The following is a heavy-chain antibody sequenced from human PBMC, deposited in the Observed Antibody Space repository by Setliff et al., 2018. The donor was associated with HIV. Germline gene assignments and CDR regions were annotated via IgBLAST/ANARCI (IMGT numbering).Heavy chain of an antibody. CDR1: GGSISSHY. CDR2: IYYSGST. Sequence: PSETLSLTCTVSGGSISSHYWSWIRQPPGKGLEWIGYIYYSGSTNNNPSLNSRISISVDMSKNKFSLKLSSLTAADTAVYYCARGGLGVVTSFDSWGPGTLVTVSS. V-gene: IGHV4-59*11. D-gene: IGHD3-3*01. CDR3: ARGGLGVVTSFDS. J-gene: IGHJ4*02.